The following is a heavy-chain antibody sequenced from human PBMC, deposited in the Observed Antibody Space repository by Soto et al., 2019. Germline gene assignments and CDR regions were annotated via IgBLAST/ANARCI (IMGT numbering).Heavy chain of an antibody. J-gene: IGHJ5*02. CDR3: AGGVGGSGLKWFDP. Sequence: SETLSLTCTFSGSSIIGYYWTWIRQSPERGLEWIGYIHYSGSANYNPSLNSRLTMSVDRSKSQFSMKLASVTAADTAVYYCAGGVGGSGLKWFDPWGQGTLVTVS. CDR1: GSSIIGYY. V-gene: IGHV4-59*03. D-gene: IGHD6-19*01. CDR2: IHYSGSA.